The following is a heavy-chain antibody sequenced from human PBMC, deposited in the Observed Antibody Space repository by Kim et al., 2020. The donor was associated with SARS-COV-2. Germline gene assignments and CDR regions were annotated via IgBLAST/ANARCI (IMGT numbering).Heavy chain of an antibody. Sequence: GGSLRLSCAASGFTFSSYAISWVRQTPRKGLEWVSTISTTDGTTYYLDSVRGRFTISRDTSRNTVYLQLNNLRTDDTAVYYCAKGDSGAYYRFGYWGQRT. J-gene: IGHJ4*02. CDR2: ISTTDGTT. D-gene: IGHD1-26*01. CDR3: AKGDSGAYYRFGY. V-gene: IGHV3-23*01. CDR1: GFTFSSYA.